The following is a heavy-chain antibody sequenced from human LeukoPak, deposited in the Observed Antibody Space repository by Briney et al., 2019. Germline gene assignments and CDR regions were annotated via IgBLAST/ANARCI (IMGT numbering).Heavy chain of an antibody. Sequence: GESLRISCKGSGYSFISYWISWVRQMPGKGLEWMGRIDPSDSYTNYSPSFQGHVTISVDKSISTAYLQWSSLKASDTAMYYCARQGSGWPYFDYWGQGTLVTVSS. CDR1: GYSFISYW. CDR2: IDPSDSYT. V-gene: IGHV5-10-1*01. D-gene: IGHD6-19*01. CDR3: ARQGSGWPYFDY. J-gene: IGHJ4*02.